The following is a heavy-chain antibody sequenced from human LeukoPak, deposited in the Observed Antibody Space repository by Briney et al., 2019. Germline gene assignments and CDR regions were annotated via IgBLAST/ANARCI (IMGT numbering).Heavy chain of an antibody. CDR3: ARDRMDTGTYFDY. D-gene: IGHD5-18*01. Sequence: GSWVKVSCRSSGYTFTTYGITWVRQAPGQGLEWMGWISTYNGNTNYAQKLQGRVTMTTDTSTSTAYMELRSLRSDDTAMYYCARDRMDTGTYFDYWGQGTLVTVSS. CDR2: ISTYNGNT. V-gene: IGHV1-18*01. J-gene: IGHJ4*02. CDR1: GYTFTTYG.